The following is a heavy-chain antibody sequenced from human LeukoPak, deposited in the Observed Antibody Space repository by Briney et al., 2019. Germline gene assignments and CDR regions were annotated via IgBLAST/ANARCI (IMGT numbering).Heavy chain of an antibody. D-gene: IGHD6-19*01. J-gene: IGHJ1*01. CDR1: GFIFSDYS. CDR2: ISSSSNYI. Sequence: GGSLRLSGAVSGFIFSDYSMNWVRQAPGKGLEWVSSISSSSNYIYYADSVRGRFTISRDNAKNSLYLQMNSLRVEDTAVYYCATVAGYSSGWGQGTLVTVSS. CDR3: ATVAGYSSG. V-gene: IGHV3-21*01.